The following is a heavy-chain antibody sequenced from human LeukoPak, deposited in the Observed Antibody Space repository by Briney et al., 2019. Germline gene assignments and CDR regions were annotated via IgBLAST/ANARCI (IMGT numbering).Heavy chain of an antibody. Sequence: ASVKVSCKASGFLFTIYGISWVRQAPGQGLEWMGWISANNGNTNYAQSFQGRVTMTTDTSTTTAYMELGSLRSDDTGVYYCARDLTPMIPTLWFELWGQGTLVIVSS. CDR3: ARDLTPMIPTLWFEL. CDR2: ISANNGNT. D-gene: IGHD3-22*01. CDR1: GFLFTIYG. V-gene: IGHV1-18*01. J-gene: IGHJ5*02.